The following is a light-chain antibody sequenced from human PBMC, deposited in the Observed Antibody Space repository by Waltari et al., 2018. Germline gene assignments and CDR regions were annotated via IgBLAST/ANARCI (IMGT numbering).Light chain of an antibody. Sequence: QSALTQPASVSGSPGQSITISCTGTSRAFGRYDLVSCYQQHPGKAPKLMIYDVTKRPSGVSSRFSASKSGNTASLTISGLQSEDEADYFCSSYRSSTTPIPVFGGGTKLTVL. J-gene: IGLJ2*01. V-gene: IGLV2-14*02. CDR1: SRAFGRYDL. CDR3: SSYRSSTTPIPV. CDR2: DVT.